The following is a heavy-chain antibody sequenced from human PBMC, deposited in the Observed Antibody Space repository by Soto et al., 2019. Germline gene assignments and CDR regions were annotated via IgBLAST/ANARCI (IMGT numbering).Heavy chain of an antibody. J-gene: IGHJ4*02. CDR1: GFTFSSYA. CDR2: ISYDGSNK. Sequence: QVQLVESGGGVVQPGRSLRLSCAASGFTFSSYAMHWVRQAPGKGLEWVAVISYDGSNKYYADSVKGRFTISRDNSKNTLYLQMNSLRAEDTVVYYCARSKISVATGTFGYWGQGTLVTVSS. V-gene: IGHV3-30-3*01. D-gene: IGHD5-12*01. CDR3: ARSKISVATGTFGY.